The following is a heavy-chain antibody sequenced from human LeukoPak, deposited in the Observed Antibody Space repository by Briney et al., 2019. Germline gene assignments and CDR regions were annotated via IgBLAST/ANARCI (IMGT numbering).Heavy chain of an antibody. CDR1: GGSISSGSYY. Sequence: SETLSLTCTVSGGSISSGSYYWSWTRQPAGKGLEWIGRIYTSGSTYYNPSLKSRVTISVDTSKNQFSLKLSSVTAADTAVYYCASLQTTDSNYYYYYMDVWGKGTTVTVSS. V-gene: IGHV4-61*02. CDR3: ASLQTTDSNYYYYYMDV. D-gene: IGHD4-11*01. J-gene: IGHJ6*03. CDR2: IYTSGST.